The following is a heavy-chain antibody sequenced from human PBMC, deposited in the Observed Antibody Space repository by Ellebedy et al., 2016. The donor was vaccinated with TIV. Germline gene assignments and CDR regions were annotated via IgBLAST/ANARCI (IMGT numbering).Heavy chain of an antibody. Sequence: PGGSLRLSCVAVGFTFNNYAMHWVRQAPGKGLEWEEVVSYEGSIKYYADSVKGRFTIYRDNSKNTVFLQMSSLRAEDTAVYYCARWIDYYERSGPNWFDPWGQGILVTVSS. CDR2: VSYEGSIK. J-gene: IGHJ5*02. V-gene: IGHV3-30-3*01. D-gene: IGHD3-22*01. CDR1: GFTFNNYA. CDR3: ARWIDYYERSGPNWFDP.